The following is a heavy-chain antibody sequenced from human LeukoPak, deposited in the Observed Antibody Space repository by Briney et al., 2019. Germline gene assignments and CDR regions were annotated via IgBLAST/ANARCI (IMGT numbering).Heavy chain of an antibody. V-gene: IGHV3-21*01. CDR1: GFTFSSYR. J-gene: IGHJ4*02. CDR3: ARDLTTFYDISGSYFYF. Sequence: GGSLRLSCAAYGFTFSSYRMKWVRQAAGKGMEWVSYISSCSSYIYYSASVTRRFTISTDTAKNSLYLQINSLRAEDTAVYYCARDLTTFYDISGSYFYFCGQGTLVTVSS. D-gene: IGHD3-22*01. CDR2: ISSCSSYI.